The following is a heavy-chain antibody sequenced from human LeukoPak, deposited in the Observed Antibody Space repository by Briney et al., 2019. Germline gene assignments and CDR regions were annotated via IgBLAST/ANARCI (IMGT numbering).Heavy chain of an antibody. CDR1: GGSITSYY. D-gene: IGHD2-15*01. J-gene: IGHJ4*02. Sequence: SETLSLSCTVSGGSITSYYWNWIREPPGEGLEWIGYIYYSGSTNYNASLKSRVTISVDTSKNQFSLKLTSVTAADTAVYYCARHSGSTDYWGQGTLVTVSS. CDR3: ARHSGSTDY. CDR2: IYYSGST. V-gene: IGHV4-59*01.